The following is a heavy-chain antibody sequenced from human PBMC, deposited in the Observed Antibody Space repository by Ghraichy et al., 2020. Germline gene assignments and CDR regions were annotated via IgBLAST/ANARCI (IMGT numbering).Heavy chain of an antibody. D-gene: IGHD2-8*02. CDR3: AKELVGVTDFDS. Sequence: GGSLRLSCAASGFAFSAFAMHWVRQAPGKGLEWVSVISDDGRDKFYEDSVKGRFTVFRDNSENTLYLQMISLRAEDTAVYYCAKELVGVTDFDSWGRGTLVTVSS. V-gene: IGHV3-30*18. CDR2: ISDDGRDK. CDR1: GFAFSAFA. J-gene: IGHJ4*02.